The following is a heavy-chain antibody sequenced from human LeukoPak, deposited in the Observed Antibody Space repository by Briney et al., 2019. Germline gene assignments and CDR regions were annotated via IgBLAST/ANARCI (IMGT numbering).Heavy chain of an antibody. Sequence: GGSLRLSCAASGFTFSDYYMSWIRQAPGKGLEWVSYISSSGSTIYYADSVKGRFTISRDNAKNSLYLQMNSLRAEDTAVYYCARDQSSYSSSWSDSYYYYYYMDVWGKGTTVTISS. CDR2: ISSSGSTI. V-gene: IGHV3-11*01. CDR1: GFTFSDYY. J-gene: IGHJ6*03. D-gene: IGHD6-13*01. CDR3: ARDQSSYSSSWSDSYYYYYYMDV.